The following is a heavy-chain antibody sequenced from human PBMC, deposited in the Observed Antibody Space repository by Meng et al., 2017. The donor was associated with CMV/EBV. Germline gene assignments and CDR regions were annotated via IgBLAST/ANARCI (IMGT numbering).Heavy chain of an antibody. CDR3: ARATYHDFWSGYDGY. D-gene: IGHD3-3*01. Sequence: GGSLRLSCAASGFPFSSYSMNWVRKAPGKGLEWFSSISSSSSYIDYADSVKGRFTSSRDNAKNSLYLQMNSLRAEDTAVYYCARATYHDFWSGYDGYWGQGTLVTVSS. CDR1: GFPFSSYS. V-gene: IGHV3-21*01. J-gene: IGHJ4*02. CDR2: ISSSSSYI.